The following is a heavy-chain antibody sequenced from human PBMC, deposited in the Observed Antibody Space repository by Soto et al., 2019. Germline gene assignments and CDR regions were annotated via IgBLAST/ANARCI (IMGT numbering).Heavy chain of an antibody. J-gene: IGHJ4*02. D-gene: IGHD5-12*01. CDR3: ARANRINSGYDY. CDR2: IIPILGIA. Sequence: QVQLVQSGAEVKKPGSSVKVSCKASGGTFSSYTISWVRQAPGQGLEWMGRIIPILGIANYAQKFQGRVTITADKSTSTAYMELSSLRSEDTAVYYCARANRINSGYDYWGQGTLVTVSS. V-gene: IGHV1-69*02. CDR1: GGTFSSYT.